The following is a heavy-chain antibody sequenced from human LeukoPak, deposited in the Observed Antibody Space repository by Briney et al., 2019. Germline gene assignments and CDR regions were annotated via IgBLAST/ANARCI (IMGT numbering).Heavy chain of an antibody. V-gene: IGHV4-31*03. CDR2: IYYSGST. D-gene: IGHD3-22*01. Sequence: SETLSLTCTVSGGSISSGGYYWSWIRQHPGKGLEWIGYIYYSGSTYYNPSLKSRVAISVDTSKNQFSLKLSSVTAADTAVYYCARGGLDSSGYYYLFDYWGQGTLVTVSS. CDR1: GGSISSGGYY. CDR3: ARGGLDSSGYYYLFDY. J-gene: IGHJ4*02.